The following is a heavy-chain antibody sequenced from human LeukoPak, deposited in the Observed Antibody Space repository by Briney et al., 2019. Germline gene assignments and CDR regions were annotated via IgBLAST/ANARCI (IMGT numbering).Heavy chain of an antibody. Sequence: PGGSLRLSCAASGFTFDSYAMSWARQAPGKGLEWVSLISNTGADTYYADSVEGRFTVSRDNSKNMIYLQMNSLRAEDTTVYYCAKSRNAYYFAMDVWGLGTTVTVSS. D-gene: IGHD1-1*01. CDR1: GFTFDSYA. CDR3: AKSRNAYYFAMDV. CDR2: ISNTGADT. J-gene: IGHJ6*02. V-gene: IGHV3-23*01.